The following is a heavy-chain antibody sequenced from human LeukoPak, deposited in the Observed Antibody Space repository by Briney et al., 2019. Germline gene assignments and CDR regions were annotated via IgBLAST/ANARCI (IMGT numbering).Heavy chain of an antibody. CDR2: IYYSGST. D-gene: IGHD4-17*01. CDR1: GGSISSGGYS. V-gene: IGHV4-30-4*07. CDR3: ARTKKVGYGDYENYFDY. Sequence: SQTLSLTCAVSGGSISSGGYSWGWIRQPPGKRLEWIGYIYYSGSTYYNPSLKTRVTISVDTSKNQFSLKLSSVTAADTAVYYCARTKKVGYGDYENYFDYWGQGTLVTVSS. J-gene: IGHJ4*02.